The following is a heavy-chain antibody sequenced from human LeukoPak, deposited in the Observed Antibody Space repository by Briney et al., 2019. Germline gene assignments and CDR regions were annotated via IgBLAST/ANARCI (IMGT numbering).Heavy chain of an antibody. V-gene: IGHV3-33*08. D-gene: IGHD6-25*01. CDR3: AKISSSAESNFDY. Sequence: AGGSLRLSCVASGFSFGNYAMHWVRQAPGKGLEWVAFIWPDGSKKYYADSVKGRFAISRENSKNTVYLQMNDLRPEDTALYFCAKISSSAESNFDYWGQGTLLTVSS. CDR1: GFSFGNYA. J-gene: IGHJ4*02. CDR2: IWPDGSKK.